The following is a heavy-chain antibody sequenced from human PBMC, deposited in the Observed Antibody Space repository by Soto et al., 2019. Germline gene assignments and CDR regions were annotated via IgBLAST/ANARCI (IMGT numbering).Heavy chain of an antibody. CDR1: GDSITSSSYH. V-gene: IGHV4-39*01. CDR2: IYYSGGS. J-gene: IGHJ6*03. CDR3: ARHEARSYFYMDV. Sequence: QLQLQESGPGLVKPSETMSLTCTVSGDSITSSSYHWGWIRQPPGKGLGWIGNIYYSGGSYYNPSLKSRVTMSVDMSKNQFSLSLSSVTAADTAVYHCARHEARSYFYMDVWGKGTTVTVSS.